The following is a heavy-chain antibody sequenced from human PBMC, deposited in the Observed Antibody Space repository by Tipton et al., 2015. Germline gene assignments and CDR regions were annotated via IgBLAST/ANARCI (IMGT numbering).Heavy chain of an antibody. CDR1: GGSFSGYY. V-gene: IGHV4-34*01. CDR3: AGQDYDSLTRDYQTVDY. Sequence: TLSLTCAVYGGSFSGYYWSWIRQPPGKGLEWIGEINHSGNTYYNPSLKSRVTMSRDTSKNQFSLKLTSVTAADTAVYYCAGQDYDSLTRDYQTVDYWGQGTLVTVSS. CDR2: INHSGNT. J-gene: IGHJ4*02. D-gene: IGHD3-9*01.